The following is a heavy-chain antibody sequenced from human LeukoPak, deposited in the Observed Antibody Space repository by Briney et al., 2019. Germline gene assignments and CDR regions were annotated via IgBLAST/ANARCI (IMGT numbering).Heavy chain of an antibody. V-gene: IGHV3-30*18. D-gene: IGHD2-2*01. CDR1: GFTFSSYG. CDR2: ISYDGSNK. J-gene: IGHJ3*02. CDR3: AKPGYCSSTSCYVAFDI. Sequence: GGSLRLSCAASGFTFSSYGMHWVRQAPGKGLEWVAVISYDGSNKYYADSVKGRFTVSRDNSKNTLYLQVNSLRAEDTAVYYCAKPGYCSSTSCYVAFDIWGQGTMVTVSS.